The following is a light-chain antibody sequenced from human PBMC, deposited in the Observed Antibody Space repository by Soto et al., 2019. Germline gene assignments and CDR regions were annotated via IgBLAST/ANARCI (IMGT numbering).Light chain of an antibody. CDR1: LGISNY. CDR3: QQYGRSPPFI. J-gene: IGKJ3*01. V-gene: IGKV1-27*01. CDR2: AAS. Sequence: DIQRTQSPSSLSASVGDRVSITCRASLGISNYLAWYQQKPGKVPNLLIYAASTLQSGVPSRFSGSGSGTDFTLTISRLEPEDFAVYYCQQYGRSPPFIFGPGTKVDTK.